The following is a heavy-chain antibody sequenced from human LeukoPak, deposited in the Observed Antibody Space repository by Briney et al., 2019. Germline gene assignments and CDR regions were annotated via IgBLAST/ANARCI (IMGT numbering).Heavy chain of an antibody. CDR3: ATSALDYGDFDSLFDY. Sequence: SETLSLTCTVSGGSIRSYYWSWIWQPAGKGLEWVGRVYTSGLTGYNPSPKSRVTMSVDTSKNQLSLKLTSVTAADTAVYYCATSALDYGDFDSLFDYWGQGTLVTVSS. CDR2: VYTSGLT. V-gene: IGHV4-4*07. CDR1: GGSIRSYY. J-gene: IGHJ4*02. D-gene: IGHD4-17*01.